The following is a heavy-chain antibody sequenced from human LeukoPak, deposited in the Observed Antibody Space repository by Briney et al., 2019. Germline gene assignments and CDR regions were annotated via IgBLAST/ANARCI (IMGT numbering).Heavy chain of an antibody. V-gene: IGHV3-30*04. CDR1: GFSFSNYA. J-gene: IGHJ4*02. CDR2: ISYDGSNK. Sequence: PGRSLRLSCAASGFSFSNYAMHWVRQAPGKGLEWVAVISYDGSNKYYADSVKGRFTISRDNSENTLYLQMNSLRVEDTAVYYCARDDPVTTSSPFDYWGQGTLVTVSS. D-gene: IGHD4-17*01. CDR3: ARDDPVTTSSPFDY.